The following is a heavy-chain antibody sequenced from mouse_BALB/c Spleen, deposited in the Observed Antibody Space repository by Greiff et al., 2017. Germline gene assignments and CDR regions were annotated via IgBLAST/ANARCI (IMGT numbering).Heavy chain of an antibody. Sequence: QVQLKESGPGLVAPSQSLSITCTVSGFSLTGYGVNWVRQPPGKGLEWLGMIWGDGSTDYNSALKSRLSISKDNSKSQVFLKMNSLQTDDTARYYCAREVWYYAMDYRGEGTSVTVTS. J-gene: IGHJ4*01. V-gene: IGHV2-6-7*01. CDR2: IWGDGST. CDR1: GFSLTGYG. CDR3: AREVWYYAMDY.